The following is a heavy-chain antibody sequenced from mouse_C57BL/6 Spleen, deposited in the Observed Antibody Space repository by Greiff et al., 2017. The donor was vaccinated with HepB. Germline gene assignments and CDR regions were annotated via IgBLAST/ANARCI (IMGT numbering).Heavy chain of an antibody. CDR2: IYPGGGYT. V-gene: IGHV1-63*01. D-gene: IGHD1-1*01. CDR1: GYTFTNYW. Sequence: VQLQQSGAELVRPGTSVKMSCKASGYTFTNYWIGWAKQRPGHGLEWIGDIYPGGGYTNYNEKFKGKATLTADKSSSTAYMQFSSLTSEDSAIYYCARRAYYGSSYWYFDVWGTGTTVTVSS. J-gene: IGHJ1*03. CDR3: ARRAYYGSSYWYFDV.